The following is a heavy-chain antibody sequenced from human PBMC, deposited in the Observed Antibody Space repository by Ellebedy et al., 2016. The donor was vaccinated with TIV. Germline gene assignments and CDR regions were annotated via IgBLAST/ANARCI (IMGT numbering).Heavy chain of an antibody. CDR3: ARGDNYYYDSSGYYYNY. V-gene: IGHV1-46*01. CDR2: INPASGNS. D-gene: IGHD3-22*01. J-gene: IGHJ4*02. Sequence: ASVKVSCTASGYTFTSYFLYWVRQAPGQGLEWMGMINPASGNSNYAQKFQGRVAMTRDTSTNPVYMELSSLRSEDTAVYYCARGDNYYYDSSGYYYNYWGQGTLVTVSS. CDR1: GYTFTSYF.